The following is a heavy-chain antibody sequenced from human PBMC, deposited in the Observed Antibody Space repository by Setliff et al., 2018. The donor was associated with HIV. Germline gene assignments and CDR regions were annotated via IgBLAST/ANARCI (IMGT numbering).Heavy chain of an antibody. J-gene: IGHJ4*02. V-gene: IGHV3-7*01. CDR1: GFTFSSAW. CDR3: ARDSEPGTRVAGTTGLDY. CDR2: ISPDGSAT. D-gene: IGHD6-19*01. Sequence: PGESLKISCAASGFTFSSAWMGWVRQAPAKGLEWVANISPDGSATYYVDSVKGRFTISRDNSKSAVYLQMNSLRPEDTALYYCARDSEPGTRVAGTTGLDYWGQGSLVTVSS.